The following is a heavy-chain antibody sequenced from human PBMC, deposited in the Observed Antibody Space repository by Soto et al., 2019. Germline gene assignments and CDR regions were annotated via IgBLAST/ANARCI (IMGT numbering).Heavy chain of an antibody. CDR2: INPNSGGR. V-gene: IGHV1-2*04. CDR3: ARKGYDS. CDR1: GYTFTDSY. D-gene: IGHD6-13*01. Sequence: ASVKVSCKASGYTFTDSYMHWVRQVPGQGLEWMGWINPNSGGRKYAQNFQGWVTMTSDTSISTVYMELTSLRSDDTAVYYCARKGYDSWSQGALVTVSS. J-gene: IGHJ4*02.